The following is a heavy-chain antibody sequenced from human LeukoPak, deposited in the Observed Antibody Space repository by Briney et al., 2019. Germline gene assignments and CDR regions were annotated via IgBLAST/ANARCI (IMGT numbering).Heavy chain of an antibody. J-gene: IGHJ4*02. Sequence: GRSLRLSCAASGFTFSSYAMRWVRQAPGKGLEWVAVISYDGSNKYYADSVKGRFTISRDNSKNTLYLQMNSLRAEDTAVYYCARETIAARTFDYWGQGTLVTVSS. CDR3: ARETIAARTFDY. CDR1: GFTFSSYA. CDR2: ISYDGSNK. D-gene: IGHD6-6*01. V-gene: IGHV3-30-3*01.